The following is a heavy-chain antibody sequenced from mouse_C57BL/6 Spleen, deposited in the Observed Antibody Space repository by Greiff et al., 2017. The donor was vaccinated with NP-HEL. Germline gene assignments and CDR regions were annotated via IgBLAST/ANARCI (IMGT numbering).Heavy chain of an antibody. CDR1: GYAFSSYW. J-gene: IGHJ3*01. D-gene: IGHD2-1*01. Sequence: VQLVESGAELVKPGASVKISCKASGYAFSSYWMNWVKQRPGKGLEWIGQIYPGDGDTNYTGKFKGKATLTADKSSSTAYMQLSRLTSEDPAVYFCARQDYGNYCWFAYWGQGTLVTVSA. V-gene: IGHV1-80*01. CDR2: IYPGDGDT. CDR3: ARQDYGNYCWFAY.